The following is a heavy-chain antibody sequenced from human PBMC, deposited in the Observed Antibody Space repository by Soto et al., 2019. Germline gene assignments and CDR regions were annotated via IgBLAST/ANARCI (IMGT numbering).Heavy chain of an antibody. CDR2: IWYDGSNK. Sequence: GGSLRLSCAASGFTFSSYGMHWVRQAPGKGLEWVAVIWYDGSNKYYADSVKGRFTISRDNSKNTLYLQMNSLRAEDTAVYYCARDVRYCSSTSCYENYYYYMDVWGKGTTVTVSS. CDR3: ARDVRYCSSTSCYENYYYYMDV. D-gene: IGHD2-2*01. V-gene: IGHV3-33*01. CDR1: GFTFSSYG. J-gene: IGHJ6*03.